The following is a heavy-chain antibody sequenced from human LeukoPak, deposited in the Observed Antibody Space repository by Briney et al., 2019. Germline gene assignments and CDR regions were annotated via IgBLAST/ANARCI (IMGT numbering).Heavy chain of an antibody. Sequence: GGSLRLSCAASGFTFSSYGMHWVRQAPGKGLEWVALISYDGSNKYYADSVKGRFTIYRDNSKHTLYLQMNSLRAEDTAVYYCEKEVCGWSFDYWGQGTLVTVSS. J-gene: IGHJ4*02. D-gene: IGHD6-19*01. V-gene: IGHV3-30*18. CDR2: ISYDGSNK. CDR3: EKEVCGWSFDY. CDR1: GFTFSSYG.